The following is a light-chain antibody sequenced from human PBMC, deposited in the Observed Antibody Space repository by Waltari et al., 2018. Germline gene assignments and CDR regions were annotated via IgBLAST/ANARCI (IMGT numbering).Light chain of an antibody. V-gene: IGLV4-69*01. CDR1: SGHSLFT. CDR3: QTWAPGFNWV. Sequence: QFVLTQVPSASASLGASVRLTCTLSSGHSLFTIAWHQHHPQKGPRYLMKIYGDGRHDKGGGIPDRFSGSSSGAERYLTISRLQSDDEADYYCQTWAPGFNWVFGGGTKLTVV. CDR2: IYGDGRH. J-gene: IGLJ3*02.